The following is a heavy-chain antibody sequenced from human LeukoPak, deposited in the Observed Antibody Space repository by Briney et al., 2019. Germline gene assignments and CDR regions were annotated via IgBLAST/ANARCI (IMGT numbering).Heavy chain of an antibody. CDR2: ISYSGST. CDR1: GGSISSYY. Sequence: SETLPLTCTISGGSISSYYWSWIRQPPGKGLEWIGYISYSGSTNYNPSLKSRVTISVDTSKNQFSLKLSSVTAADTAVYYCARHRSTRGAAFSYYYYMDVWGKGTTVTVSS. CDR3: ARHRSTRGAAFSYYYYMDV. J-gene: IGHJ6*03. D-gene: IGHD3-10*01. V-gene: IGHV4-59*08.